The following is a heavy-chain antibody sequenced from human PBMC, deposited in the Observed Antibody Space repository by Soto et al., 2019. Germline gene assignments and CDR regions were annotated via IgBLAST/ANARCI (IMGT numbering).Heavy chain of an antibody. V-gene: IGHV4-31*03. CDR1: GGSISSGGYY. D-gene: IGHD2-2*02. CDR2: IYYSGST. CDR3: ARVFKDIVVVPAAIGNNNWFDP. Sequence: SETLSLTCTVSGGSISSGGYYWSWIRQHPGKGLEWIGYIYYSGSTYYNPSLRSRVTISVDTSKNQFSLKLSSVTAADTAVYYCARVFKDIVVVPAAIGNNNWFDPWGQGTLVTVSS. J-gene: IGHJ5*02.